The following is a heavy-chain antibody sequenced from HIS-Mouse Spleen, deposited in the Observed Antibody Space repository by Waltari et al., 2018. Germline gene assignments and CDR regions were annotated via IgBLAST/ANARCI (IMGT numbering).Heavy chain of an antibody. V-gene: IGHV4-34*01. D-gene: IGHD2-15*01. Sequence: QVQLQQWGAGLLKPSETLSLTCAVYGGSFSGYYWSWIRPPPGKGLEWIGEINHSGSTNYNPSLKSRVTISVDTSKNQFSLKLSSVTAADTAVYYCARGRGYCSGGSCYVLEWNYWGQGTLVTVSS. CDR2: INHSGST. J-gene: IGHJ4*02. CDR3: ARGRGYCSGGSCYVLEWNY. CDR1: GGSFSGYY.